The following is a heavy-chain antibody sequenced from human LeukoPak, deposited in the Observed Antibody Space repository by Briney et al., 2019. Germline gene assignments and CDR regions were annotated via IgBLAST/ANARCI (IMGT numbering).Heavy chain of an antibody. V-gene: IGHV4-59*08. D-gene: IGHD2-21*02. Sequence: SETLSLTCTVSGGSISSYYWSWIRQPPGKGLEWIGCIYYNGSTNYNPSLKSRVTISVDTSKNQFSLKLSSVTAADTAIYYCARRRKVPAPRAGDAFDIWGQGTMVTVSS. CDR2: IYYNGST. J-gene: IGHJ3*02. CDR3: ARRRKVPAPRAGDAFDI. CDR1: GGSISSYY.